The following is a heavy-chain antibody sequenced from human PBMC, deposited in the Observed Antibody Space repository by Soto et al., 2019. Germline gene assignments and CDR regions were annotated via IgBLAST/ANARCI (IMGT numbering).Heavy chain of an antibody. CDR3: AREGTFEAFDI. V-gene: IGHV4-34*01. D-gene: IGHD3-16*01. J-gene: IGHJ3*02. CDR1: RRFFSGYY. Sequence: SDTLSLTCAVYRRFFSGYYWSWIRRPPGKGLEWIGEVNHSGTTHYNPSLKSRVTISEDTSKNQFSPKLTSVTAADTAVYYCAREGTFEAFDIWGQGTMVT. CDR2: VNHSGTT.